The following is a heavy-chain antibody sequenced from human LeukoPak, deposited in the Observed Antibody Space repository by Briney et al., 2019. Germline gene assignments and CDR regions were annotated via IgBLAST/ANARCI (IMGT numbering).Heavy chain of an antibody. Sequence: PGGSLRLSCAASGFTFSSYDMHWVRHAPGKGLEWVSAIRTAGDTYYRGSVKGRFTISRENPKNSWYLQMNSLRAGDTAVYYCATSLLPKARLAVAHALEEYWGKGTLVTVSS. CDR2: IRTAGDT. CDR1: GFTFSSYD. CDR3: ATSLLPKARLAVAHALEEY. D-gene: IGHD6-19*01. J-gene: IGHJ4*02. V-gene: IGHV3-13*01.